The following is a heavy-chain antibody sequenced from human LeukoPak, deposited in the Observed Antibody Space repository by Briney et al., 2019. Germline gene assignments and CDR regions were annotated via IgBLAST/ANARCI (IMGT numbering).Heavy chain of an antibody. CDR2: IKQDGSEK. J-gene: IGHJ3*02. CDR1: GFTFSSYW. Sequence: GGSLRLSCAASGFTFSSYWMSWVRQAPGKGLEWVANIKQDGSEKYYVDSVKGRFTISRGNAKKSLYLQVNSLRAEDTAVYYCARVYCSSASCYLGVRAFDIWGQGTMVTVSS. V-gene: IGHV3-7*01. CDR3: ARVYCSSASCYLGVRAFDI. D-gene: IGHD2-2*01.